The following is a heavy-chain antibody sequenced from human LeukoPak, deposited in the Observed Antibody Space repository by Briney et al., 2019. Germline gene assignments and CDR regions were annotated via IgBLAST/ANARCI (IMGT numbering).Heavy chain of an antibody. CDR3: ARAELPAYSSFDY. V-gene: IGHV4-39*07. Sequence: SETLSLTCTVSGGSISSSSYYWGWIRQPPGKGLEWIGSIYYSGSTYYNPSLKSRVTTSVDTSKNQFSLKLSSVTAADTAVYYCARAELPAYSSFDYWGQGTLVTVSS. J-gene: IGHJ4*02. CDR1: GGSISSSSYY. D-gene: IGHD6-13*01. CDR2: IYYSGST.